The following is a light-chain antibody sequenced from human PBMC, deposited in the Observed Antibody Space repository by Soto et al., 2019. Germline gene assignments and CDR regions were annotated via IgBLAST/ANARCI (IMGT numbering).Light chain of an antibody. J-gene: IGLJ3*02. CDR1: SSNIGAGYD. CDR3: QSYDSSLSGV. CDR2: GNF. Sequence: SVLTQPPSVSGAPGQSVTISCTGSSSNIGAGYDVHWYQQLPGTTPKLLIYGNFNRPSGVPDRFSGSKSGTSASLAITGLQAEDEADYYCQSYDSSLSGVFGTGTKLTVL. V-gene: IGLV1-40*01.